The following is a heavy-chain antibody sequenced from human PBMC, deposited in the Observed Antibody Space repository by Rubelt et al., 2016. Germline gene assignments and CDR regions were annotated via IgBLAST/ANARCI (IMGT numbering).Heavy chain of an antibody. J-gene: IGHJ4*02. D-gene: IGHD6-19*01. CDR2: IYYSGST. CDR3: ARLEGSGWYYFDY. Sequence: QLQLQESGPGLVKPSETLSLTCTVSGGSISSSSYYWGWIRQPPGKGLEWIGSIYYSGSTNYNPPLKARVNISVATSKNPFSLKRSSVTAADTAVYYCARLEGSGWYYFDYWGQGTLVTVSS. V-gene: IGHV4-39*07. CDR1: GGSISSSSYY.